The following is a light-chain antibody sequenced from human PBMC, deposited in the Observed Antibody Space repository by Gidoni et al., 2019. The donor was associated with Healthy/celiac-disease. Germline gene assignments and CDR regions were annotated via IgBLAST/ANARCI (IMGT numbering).Light chain of an antibody. Sequence: DIQMTQSPSTLSASVGDRVTITCRASQSISSWLAWYQQKPGKAPKLLIYKASSLESGVPSRFSGSGSGTEFTPTISSLQPDDFATYYCQQYNSYVWTFGQGTKVEIK. J-gene: IGKJ1*01. CDR3: QQYNSYVWT. CDR2: KAS. CDR1: QSISSW. V-gene: IGKV1-5*03.